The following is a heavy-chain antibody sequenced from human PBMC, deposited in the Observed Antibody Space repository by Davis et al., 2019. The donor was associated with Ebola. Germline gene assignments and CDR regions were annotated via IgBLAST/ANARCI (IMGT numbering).Heavy chain of an antibody. CDR3: ARRGPGYGDGYFDS. V-gene: IGHV3-33*01. J-gene: IGHJ4*02. D-gene: IGHD4-17*01. CDR2: IRYDGSDK. Sequence: GESLKISCAASGFIFRSYGIYWVRQAPGKGLEWVALIRYDGSDKYYADSVKGRFTISRDNSKNTVYLQMNSLRDEDTAVYYCARRGPGYGDGYFDSWGQGILVTVSS. CDR1: GFIFRSYG.